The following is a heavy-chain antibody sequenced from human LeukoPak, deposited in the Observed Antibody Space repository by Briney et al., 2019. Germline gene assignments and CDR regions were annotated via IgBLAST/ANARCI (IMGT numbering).Heavy chain of an antibody. CDR2: ITGSGTNT. CDR1: GFIFTNYG. J-gene: IGHJ4*02. V-gene: IGHV3-23*01. Sequence: PGWSLRLSCAASGFIFTNYGFSWVRQAPGKGLGWVSGITGSGTNTYYADSVKGRFTISRDNSKSTLYLQMNSLRAEDTAVYYCAKDLRRRGLYYYDSSGYCFDYWGQGTLVTVSS. CDR3: AKDLRRRGLYYYDSSGYCFDY. D-gene: IGHD3-22*01.